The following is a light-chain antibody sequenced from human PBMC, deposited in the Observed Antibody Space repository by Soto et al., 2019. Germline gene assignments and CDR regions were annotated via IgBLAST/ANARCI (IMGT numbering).Light chain of an antibody. Sequence: EIVLTQSPGTLSLSQGERANLSCRASQSVSSSYLAWYQQKPGQAPRLLIYDASNRATGIPARFSGSGSGTDFTLTISSLEPEDFAVYYCQQRSNWPPITFGQGTRLEI. CDR1: QSVSSSY. CDR2: DAS. J-gene: IGKJ5*01. CDR3: QQRSNWPPIT. V-gene: IGKV3D-20*02.